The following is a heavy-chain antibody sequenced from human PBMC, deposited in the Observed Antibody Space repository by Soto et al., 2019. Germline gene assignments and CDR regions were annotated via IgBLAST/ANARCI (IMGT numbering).Heavy chain of an antibody. CDR2: INPSGGST. D-gene: IGHD2-2*01. Sequence: GASVKVACKASGYTFTSHYMHWVRQAPGQGLEWLGIINPSGGSTSTAQKFQGRVTMTRDTSTSTVYMELSSLRSDDTAVYYCARAGYCSSTSCYATGMDVWGQGTTVTVSS. J-gene: IGHJ6*02. V-gene: IGHV1-46*01. CDR3: ARAGYCSSTSCYATGMDV. CDR1: GYTFTSHY.